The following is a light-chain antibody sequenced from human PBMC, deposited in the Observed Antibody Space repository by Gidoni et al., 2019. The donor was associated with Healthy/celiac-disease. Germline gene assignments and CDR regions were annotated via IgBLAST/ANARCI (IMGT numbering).Light chain of an antibody. V-gene: IGKV1-33*01. J-gene: IGKJ3*01. CDR1: QDISHY. Sequence: DIQMTQSPSSLSASVGDRVTITCQASQDISHYLNWYQQKPGKAPKLLIYDASNLETGVPSRFSGSGSGTDFTFTISSLQPEDIATYYFQQYDNLPHFGPGTKVDIK. CDR2: DAS. CDR3: QQYDNLPH.